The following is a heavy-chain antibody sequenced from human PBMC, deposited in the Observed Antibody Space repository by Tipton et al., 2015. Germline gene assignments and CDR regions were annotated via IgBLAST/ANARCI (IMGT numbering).Heavy chain of an antibody. V-gene: IGHV3-48*03. D-gene: IGHD6-19*01. CDR3: AREGSGWYGADY. Sequence: SLRLSCAASGFTFSSYEMSWVRQAPGKGLEWVSYISSSGSTIYYADSVKGRFTISRDNVKNLLYLQMNSLRAEDTAVYYCAREGSGWYGADYWGQGTLVTVSS. J-gene: IGHJ4*02. CDR1: GFTFSSYE. CDR2: ISSSGSTI.